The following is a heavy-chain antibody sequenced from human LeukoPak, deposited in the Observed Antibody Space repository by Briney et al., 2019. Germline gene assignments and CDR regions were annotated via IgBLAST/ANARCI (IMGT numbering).Heavy chain of an antibody. J-gene: IGHJ6*03. CDR3: ARDGHSGYAAYYYYYMDV. D-gene: IGHD5-12*01. V-gene: IGHV3-20*04. CDR2: INWNGGST. Sequence: GALRLSRAASGFTFSSYAMSWVRQAPGKGLEWVSGINWNGGSTGYADSVKGRFTISRDNAKNSLYLQMNSLRAEDTALYYCARDGHSGYAAYYYYYMDVWGKGTTVTVSS. CDR1: GFTFSSYA.